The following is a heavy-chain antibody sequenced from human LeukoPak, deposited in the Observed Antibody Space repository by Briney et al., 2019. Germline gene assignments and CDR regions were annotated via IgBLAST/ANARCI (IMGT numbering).Heavy chain of an antibody. CDR2: ISAYNGNT. J-gene: IGHJ6*02. CDR1: GYTFTSYG. CDR3: ARDLFGSGKGYYYGMDV. V-gene: IGHV1-18*01. D-gene: IGHD3-10*01. Sequence: ASVKVSCKASGYTFTSYGISWVRQAHGQGLEWMGWISAYNGNTNYAQKLQGRVTMTTDTSTSTAYMELRSLRSDDTAVYYCARDLFGSGKGYYYGMDVWGQGTTVTVSS.